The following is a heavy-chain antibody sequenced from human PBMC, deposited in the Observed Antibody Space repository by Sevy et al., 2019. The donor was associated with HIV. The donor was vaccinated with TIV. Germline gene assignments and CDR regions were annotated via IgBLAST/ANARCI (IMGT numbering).Heavy chain of an antibody. J-gene: IGHJ3*02. D-gene: IGHD6-6*01. CDR3: ARLEYVSTSGAFDI. V-gene: IGHV3-21*01. CDR2: ISSSSSYI. Sequence: GGSLRLSCAASGFTFSSHSMNWVRQAPGKGLEWVSSISSSSSYIYYADSVKGRFTISRDNAKNSLYLQMNSLRAEDTVVYYCARLEYVSTSGAFDIWGQGTMVTVSS. CDR1: GFTFSSHS.